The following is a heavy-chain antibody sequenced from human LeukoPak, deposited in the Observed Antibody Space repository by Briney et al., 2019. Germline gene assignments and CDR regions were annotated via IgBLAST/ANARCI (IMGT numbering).Heavy chain of an antibody. V-gene: IGHV4-59*01. J-gene: IGHJ4*02. CDR1: GGSISSYY. CDR3: ARGADSSGYYSIFYFDY. Sequence: SERHSLTCTVSGGSISSYYWNWIRQPPGKGLEWIGYIYYSGSTNYNPSLKSRVTISVDTSKNQFSLKLSSVSAADTAVYYCARGADSSGYYSIFYFDYWGEGPVDPVSS. D-gene: IGHD3-22*01. CDR2: IYYSGST.